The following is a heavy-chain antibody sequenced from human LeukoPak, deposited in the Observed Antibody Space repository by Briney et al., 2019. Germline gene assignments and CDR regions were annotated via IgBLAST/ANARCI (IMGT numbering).Heavy chain of an antibody. CDR1: GYTFTRCG. CDR2: ISSYNGNT. CDR3: ARAYCSGGSCYAVDV. D-gene: IGHD2-15*01. V-gene: IGHV1-18*01. Sequence: ASVKVSCKASGYTFTRCGISWVRQAPGQGLEWMGWISSYNGNTNYAQKLQGRVTMTTDTSTSTAYMELRSLRSDDTAVYYCARAYCSGGSCYAVDVWGQGTTVTVSS. J-gene: IGHJ6*02.